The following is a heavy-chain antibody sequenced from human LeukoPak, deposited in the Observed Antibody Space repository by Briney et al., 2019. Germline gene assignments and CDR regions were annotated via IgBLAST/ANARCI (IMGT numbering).Heavy chain of an antibody. CDR2: ISWNSGSI. J-gene: IGHJ3*02. Sequence: PGRSLRLSCAASGFTFDDYAMHWVRQAPGKGLEWVSGISWNSGSIGYADSVKGRFTVSRDNAKNSLYLQMNSLRAEDTALYYCAKDIVPVRGDAGAFDIWGQGTMVTVSS. V-gene: IGHV3-9*01. CDR3: AKDIVPVRGDAGAFDI. CDR1: GFTFDDYA. D-gene: IGHD3-10*01.